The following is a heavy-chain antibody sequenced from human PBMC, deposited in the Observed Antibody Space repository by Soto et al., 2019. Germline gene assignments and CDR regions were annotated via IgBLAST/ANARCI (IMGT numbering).Heavy chain of an antibody. CDR2: ISGSGGST. Sequence: EVQLLESGGGLVQPGGSLRLSCAASGFTFSSYAMRWVRQAPGKGLEWVSAISGSGGSTYYADSVKGRFTISRDNSKNTLYLQMNSLRAEDTAVYYCAKGPSDYVWGSYNSWGQGTLVTVSS. V-gene: IGHV3-23*01. D-gene: IGHD3-16*01. J-gene: IGHJ4*02. CDR3: AKGPSDYVWGSYNS. CDR1: GFTFSSYA.